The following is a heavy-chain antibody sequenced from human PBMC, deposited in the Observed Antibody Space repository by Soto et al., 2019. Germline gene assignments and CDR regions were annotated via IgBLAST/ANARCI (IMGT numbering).Heavy chain of an antibody. J-gene: IGHJ3*02. CDR1: GYTFTSYG. V-gene: IGHV1-18*01. CDR3: TRGSTVTTVGGAFDI. CDR2: ISAYNGNT. Sequence: PGESLKISCKASGYTFTSYGISWVRQAPGQGLEWMGWISAYNGNTNYAQKLQGRVTMTTDTSTSTAYMELRSLRSDDTAVYYCTRGSTVTTVGGAFDIWGQGTMVTVSS. D-gene: IGHD4-17*01.